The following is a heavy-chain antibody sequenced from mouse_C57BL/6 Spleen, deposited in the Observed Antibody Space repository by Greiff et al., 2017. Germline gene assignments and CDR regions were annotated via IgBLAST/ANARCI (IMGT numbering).Heavy chain of an antibody. J-gene: IGHJ3*01. CDR2: IHPNSGST. V-gene: IGHV1-64*01. CDR3: AREVLQAWFAY. D-gene: IGHD1-1*01. Sequence: VQLQQPGAELVKPGASVKLSCKASGYTFTSYWMHWVKQRPGQGLEWIGMIHPNSGSTNYNEKFKSKATLTVDKSSSTAYMQLSSLTSEDSAVYYCAREVLQAWFAYWGQGTLVTVSA. CDR1: GYTFTSYW.